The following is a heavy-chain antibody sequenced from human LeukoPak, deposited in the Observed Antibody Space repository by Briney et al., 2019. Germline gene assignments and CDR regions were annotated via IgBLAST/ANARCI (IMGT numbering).Heavy chain of an antibody. J-gene: IGHJ4*02. CDR2: VHYSGVT. V-gene: IGHV4-59*11. CDR1: AGSIMTHY. Sequence: SETLSLTCTVSAGSIMTHYWTWIRQPPGKGLEWIGYVHYSGVTDDNPSLGIRVTISLDTSKSQFSLELRSVTAADTAVYYCARDQSEFDYGRQGTLVTVSS. CDR3: ARDQSEFDY.